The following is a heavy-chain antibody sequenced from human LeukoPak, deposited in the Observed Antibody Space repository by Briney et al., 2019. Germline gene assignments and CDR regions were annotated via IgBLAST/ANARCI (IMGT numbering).Heavy chain of an antibody. CDR3: ARLAKSSSWYGPYYFDY. D-gene: IGHD6-13*01. V-gene: IGHV4-38-2*02. J-gene: IGHJ4*02. CDR2: FHYSGST. Sequence: SETLSLTCTVSGYSISSAYYWGWIRQPPGKGLEWIGSFHYSGSTYYNPSLKSRVTISVDTSNNQFSLKLSAVTAADTAVYYCARLAKSSSWYGPYYFDYWGQGTLVTVSS. CDR1: GYSISSAYY.